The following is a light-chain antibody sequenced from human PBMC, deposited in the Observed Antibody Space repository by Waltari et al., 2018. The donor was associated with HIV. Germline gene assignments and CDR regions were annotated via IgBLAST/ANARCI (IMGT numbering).Light chain of an antibody. CDR3: QAFGGT. CDR1: QSVRSH. CDR2: GAS. V-gene: IGKV3-15*01. J-gene: IGKJ3*01. Sequence: VVTQSPATLSVSPGQSVTLSCGASQSVRSHLAWYQQRSGQSPRLLIYGASTRATGVPARFSASGSGTDFTLTITSLQFEDFAVYYCQAFGGTFGPGTRV.